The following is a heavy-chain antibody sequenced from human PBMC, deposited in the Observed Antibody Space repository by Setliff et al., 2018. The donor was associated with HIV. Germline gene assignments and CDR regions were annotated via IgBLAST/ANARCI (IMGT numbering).Heavy chain of an antibody. CDR1: GYSISSAYY. CDR3: ARGFSGDYLFTGYLDV. CDR2: IYHSGST. J-gene: IGHJ6*03. Sequence: SETLSLTCAVSGYSISSAYYWGWIRQPPGKGLEWIGSIYHSGSTYYNPSLKSRVTISVDTSKNQFSLKLSSVTAADTAFYYCARGFSGDYLFTGYLDVWGKGTTVTVSS. D-gene: IGHD3-22*01. V-gene: IGHV4-38-2*01.